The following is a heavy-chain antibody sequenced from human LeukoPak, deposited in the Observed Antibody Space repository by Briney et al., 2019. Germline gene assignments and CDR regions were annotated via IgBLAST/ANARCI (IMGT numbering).Heavy chain of an antibody. D-gene: IGHD4-17*01. Sequence: GGSLRLSCAASGFTFSSYWMHWVRQAPGKGLVWVSRINSDGSSTSYADSVKGRFTISRGNAKNTLYLQMNSLRAEDTAVYYCARVRPTTVTTPDYWGQGTLVTVSS. CDR1: GFTFSSYW. V-gene: IGHV3-74*01. J-gene: IGHJ4*02. CDR2: INSDGSST. CDR3: ARVRPTTVTTPDY.